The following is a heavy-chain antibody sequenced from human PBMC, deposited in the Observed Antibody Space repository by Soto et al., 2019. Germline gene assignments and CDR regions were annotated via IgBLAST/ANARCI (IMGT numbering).Heavy chain of an antibody. J-gene: IGHJ6*02. CDR2: IDWDDDK. CDR3: ARITRLAVAGLYYYYYGMDV. D-gene: IGHD6-19*01. CDR1: GFSLSTSGMC. Sequence: SGPTLVNPTQTLTLTCTFSGFSLSTSGMCVSWIRQPPGKALEWLALIDWDDDKYYSTSLKTRLTISKDTSKNQVVLTMTNMDPVDTATYYCARITRLAVAGLYYYYYGMDVWGQGTTVTVSS. V-gene: IGHV2-70*01.